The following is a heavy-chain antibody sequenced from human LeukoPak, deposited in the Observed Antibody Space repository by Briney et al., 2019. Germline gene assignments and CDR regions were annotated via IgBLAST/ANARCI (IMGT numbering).Heavy chain of an antibody. D-gene: IGHD2-2*01. J-gene: IGHJ6*03. CDR1: GGSIISSSYY. CDR2: IYHCGST. CDR3: ARVEVVPAARRGYYYYYMDV. Sequence: SETLCLTCTVSGGSIISSSYYWGWIRQPPGKGMEWIGCIYHCGSTYYNPSLKSRVTISVDTSKNQFSLKLSTVTAADTAVYYCARVEVVPAARRGYYYYYMDVWGKGTTVTVSS. V-gene: IGHV4-39*07.